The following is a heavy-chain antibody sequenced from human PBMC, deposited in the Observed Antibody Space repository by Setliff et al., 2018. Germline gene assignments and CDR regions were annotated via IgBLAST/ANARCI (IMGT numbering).Heavy chain of an antibody. D-gene: IGHD3-3*01. CDR1: GGSVGSDFSY. V-gene: IGHV4-61*09. Sequence: SETLSLTCTVSGGSVGSDFSYWTWIRQPAGKGLEWIGQIYTSWSTDYNPSLKSRVTISLDGSKNQFSLRLTSVTAADTAIYYCARVTGFFYVDAWGKGTTVTVSS. CDR3: ARVTGFFYVDA. J-gene: IGHJ6*03. CDR2: IYTSWST.